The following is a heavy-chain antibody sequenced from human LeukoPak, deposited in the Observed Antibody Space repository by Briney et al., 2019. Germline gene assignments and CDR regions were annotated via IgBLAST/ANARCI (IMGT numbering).Heavy chain of an antibody. D-gene: IGHD3-10*01. CDR1: GFTFSDYY. J-gene: IGHJ6*04. V-gene: IGHV3-11*06. Sequence: GGSLRLSCAASGFTFSDYYMSWIRQAPGKGLEWVSYISSSSSYTNYADSVKGRFTISRDNAKNTLYLQMNSLRAEDTAVYYCARNGGYGSGSYLYYYGMDVWGKGTTVTVSS. CDR2: ISSSSSYT. CDR3: ARNGGYGSGSYLYYYGMDV.